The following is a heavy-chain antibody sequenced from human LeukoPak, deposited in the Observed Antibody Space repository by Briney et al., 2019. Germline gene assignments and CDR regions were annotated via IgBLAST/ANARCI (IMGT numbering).Heavy chain of an antibody. J-gene: IGHJ4*02. Sequence: PGGSLRLSCAASEFTSSSYWMSWVRQAPGNGLEWVASIKQDGSEKYYVDSVKGRVTISRDNAKNSLYLQMNSLRAEDTAVYYCARVFGAGYSDYWGQGTLVTVSS. V-gene: IGHV3-7*01. CDR3: ARVFGAGYSDY. D-gene: IGHD4/OR15-4a*01. CDR1: EFTSSSYW. CDR2: IKQDGSEK.